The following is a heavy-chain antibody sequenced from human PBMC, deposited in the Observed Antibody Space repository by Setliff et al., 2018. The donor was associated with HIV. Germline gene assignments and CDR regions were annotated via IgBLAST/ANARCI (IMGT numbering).Heavy chain of an antibody. CDR1: GFTFSNSW. J-gene: IGHJ6*03. CDR3: ARVDGSSSWFYYYYYYMDI. CDR2: IKQDGSDK. Sequence: GGSLRLSCAASGFTFSNSWMTWVRQAPGKGLEWVANIKQDGSDKYYVDSVKGRFTISRDNAKNSLYLQMNSLRAEDTAVYYCARVDGSSSWFYYYYYYMDIWGKGTTVTVSS. D-gene: IGHD6-13*01. V-gene: IGHV3-7*03.